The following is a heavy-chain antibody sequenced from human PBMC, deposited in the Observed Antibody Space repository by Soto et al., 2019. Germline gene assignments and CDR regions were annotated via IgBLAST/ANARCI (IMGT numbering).Heavy chain of an antibody. CDR2: IWYDGSNK. CDR1: GFTFSSYG. Sequence: SLRLSCAASGFTFSSYGMHWVRQAPGKGLEWVAVIWYDGSNKYYADSVKGRFTISRDNSKNTLYLQMNSLRAEDTAVYYCARGEPQNSSGWYGDYYYYGMDVWGQGTTVTVSS. CDR3: ARGEPQNSSGWYGDYYYYGMDV. J-gene: IGHJ6*02. D-gene: IGHD6-19*01. V-gene: IGHV3-33*01.